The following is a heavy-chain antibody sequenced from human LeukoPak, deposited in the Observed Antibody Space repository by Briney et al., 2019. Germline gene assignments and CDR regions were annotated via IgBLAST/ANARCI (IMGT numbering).Heavy chain of an antibody. J-gene: IGHJ3*02. CDR1: GGSISSYY. D-gene: IGHD3-3*01. V-gene: IGHV4-4*07. CDR3: ARGGYYDFWSGYRIDAFDI. CDR2: IYTSGST. Sequence: PSETLSLTCTVSGGSISSYYWSWIRQPAGKGLEWIGRIYTSGSTNYNPSLKSRVTMSVDTSKNQFSLKLSSVTAADTAVYYCARGGYYDFWSGYRIDAFDIWGQGTMVTVSS.